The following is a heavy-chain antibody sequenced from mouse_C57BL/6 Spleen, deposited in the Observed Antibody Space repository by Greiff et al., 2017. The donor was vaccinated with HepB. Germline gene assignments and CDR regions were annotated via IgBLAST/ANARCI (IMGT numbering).Heavy chain of an antibody. V-gene: IGHV1-7*01. Sequence: QVQLQQSGAELAKPGASVKLSCKASGYTFTSYWMHWVKQRPGQGLEWIGYINPSSGYTKYNQKFKDKATLTADKSSSTAYMQLSSLTYEDSAVYYCARVTTADYYAMDYWGQGTSVTVSS. CDR2: INPSSGYT. CDR1: GYTFTSYW. D-gene: IGHD1-2*01. CDR3: ARVTTADYYAMDY. J-gene: IGHJ4*01.